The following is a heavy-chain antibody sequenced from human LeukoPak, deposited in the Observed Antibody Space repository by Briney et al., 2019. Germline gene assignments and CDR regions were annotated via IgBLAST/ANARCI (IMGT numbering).Heavy chain of an antibody. V-gene: IGHV4-39*01. J-gene: IGHJ4*02. CDR1: GGSISSSSYY. D-gene: IGHD3-10*01. CDR3: ASYGSGSYYWAAFDY. Sequence: KPSETLSLTCTVSGGSISSSSYYWGWIRQPPGKGLEWIGSIYYSGCTYYNPSLKSRVTISVDTSKNQFSLKLSSVTAADTAVYYCASYGSGSYYWAAFDYWGQGTLVTVSS. CDR2: IYYSGCT.